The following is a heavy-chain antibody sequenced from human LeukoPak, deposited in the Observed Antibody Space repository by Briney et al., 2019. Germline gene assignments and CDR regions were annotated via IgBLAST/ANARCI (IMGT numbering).Heavy chain of an antibody. CDR2: IYWDDDK. J-gene: IGHJ3*01. Sequence: SGPTLVKPTQTLTLTCTFSGSSLSTSGVGVGWIRQPPGKALGWLALIYWDDDKRYSPSLKSRLAIMKDTSNNQVVLTMTNMDPVDTATYYCARGYCGGDCFSVNYDSSGPGGSFDVWGQGTMVTVSS. D-gene: IGHD2-21*02. CDR1: GSSLSTSGVG. V-gene: IGHV2-5*02. CDR3: ARGYCGGDCFSVNYDSSGPGGSFDV.